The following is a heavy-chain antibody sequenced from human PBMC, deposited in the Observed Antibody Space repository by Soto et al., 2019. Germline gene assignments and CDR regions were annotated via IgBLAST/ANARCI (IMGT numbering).Heavy chain of an antibody. V-gene: IGHV2-5*02. J-gene: IGHJ6*04. CDR3: AHYTTDTYFDV. CDR2: LYWDDTR. CDR1: GFSLYTGGVG. Sequence: QITLKESSPTLVKPTQTLTLTCSFSGFSLYTGGVGVGWIRQPPGKALEWLALLYWDDTRRYNPSLKNTLTIAKDTSENQVVLTMTDMCPVDTGTYFCAHYTTDTYFDVWGKGTTVTVSS. D-gene: IGHD1-1*01.